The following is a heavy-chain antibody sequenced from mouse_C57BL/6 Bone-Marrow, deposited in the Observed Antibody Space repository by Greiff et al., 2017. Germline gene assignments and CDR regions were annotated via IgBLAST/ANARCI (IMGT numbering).Heavy chain of an antibody. CDR3: ARPLFFDY. D-gene: IGHD1-1*01. CDR2: ISSGGSYT. CDR1: GFTFSSYG. J-gene: IGHJ2*01. V-gene: IGHV5-6*01. Sequence: DVHLVESGGDLVKPGGSLKLSCAASGFTFSSYGMSWVRQTPDKRLEWVATISSGGSYTYYPDSVKGRFTISRDNAKNTLYLQMSSLKSEDTAMYYCARPLFFDYWGQGTTLTVSS.